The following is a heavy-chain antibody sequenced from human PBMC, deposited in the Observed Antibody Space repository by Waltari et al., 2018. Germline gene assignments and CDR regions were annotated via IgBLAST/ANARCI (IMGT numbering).Heavy chain of an antibody. CDR2: SSYEGSKT. CDR1: GFTLGSFG. D-gene: IGHD2-2*01. V-gene: IGHV3-30*03. CDR3: VRESGVPSASTRWVDP. J-gene: IGHJ5*02. Sequence: QVQLVASVGGVVQPGRSLRLSCAASGFTLGSFGFPWVRQVPGRARDWGTVSSYEGSKTYHADSVRGRCTVSRDNTKNTLYLQMNSRRGEDTAGYYGVRESGVPSASTRWVDPWGQGTLVTVSS.